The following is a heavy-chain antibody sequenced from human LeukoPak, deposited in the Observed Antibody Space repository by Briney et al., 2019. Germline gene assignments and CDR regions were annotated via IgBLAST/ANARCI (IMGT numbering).Heavy chain of an antibody. CDR2: IYYSGST. Sequence: PSETLSLTCTVSGGSVSSGSYYWSWIRQPPGKGLEWIGYIYYSGSTNYNPSLKSRVTISVDTSKNQFSLKLSSVTAADTAVYYCARQWSYYYYGMDVWGQGTTVTVSS. CDR1: GGSVSSGSYY. D-gene: IGHD2-15*01. J-gene: IGHJ6*02. CDR3: ARQWSYYYYGMDV. V-gene: IGHV4-61*01.